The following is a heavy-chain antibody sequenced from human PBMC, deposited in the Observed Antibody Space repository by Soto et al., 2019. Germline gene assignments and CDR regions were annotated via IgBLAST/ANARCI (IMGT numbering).Heavy chain of an antibody. Sequence: PGGSLRLSCDVSGFTFALYAMNWVRQAPGKGLEWVSAITATGETAYYADSVKGRFTISRDNSQNTLYLYMNNLRAEDTAVYFCAKEMIMVSFRGVIAQLDYWGQGAQVTVSS. CDR2: ITATGETA. D-gene: IGHD3-16*02. V-gene: IGHV3-23*01. CDR3: AKEMIMVSFRGVIAQLDY. CDR1: GFTFALYA. J-gene: IGHJ4*02.